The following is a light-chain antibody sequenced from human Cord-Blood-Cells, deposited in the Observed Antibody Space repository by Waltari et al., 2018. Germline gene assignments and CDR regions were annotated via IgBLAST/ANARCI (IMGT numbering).Light chain of an antibody. V-gene: IGKV1-5*03. CDR3: QQYNSYPYT. CDR1: QSISSW. CDR2: KAS. J-gene: IGKJ2*01. Sequence: DIQMTQSPSTLSASVGDRVTITCRAGQSISSWLAWYQQKPGKTPKLLIYKASSLESGFPSRFSGSGSGTEFTLTISSLQPDDFATYYCQQYNSYPYTFGQGTKLEIK.